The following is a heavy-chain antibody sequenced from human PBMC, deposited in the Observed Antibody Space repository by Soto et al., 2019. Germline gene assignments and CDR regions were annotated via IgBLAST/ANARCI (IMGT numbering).Heavy chain of an antibody. CDR3: ARGLAYCGGDCHRFDY. CDR1: GYTFTGYY. V-gene: IGHV1-2*02. D-gene: IGHD2-21*02. CDR2: INPNSGDT. Sequence: ASVKVSCKASGYTFTGYYMHWVRQAPGQGPEWMGWINPNSGDTNYAQKLQGRVTMTTDTSTSTAYMELRSLRSDDTAVYYCARGLAYCGGDCHRFDYWGQGTLVTVSS. J-gene: IGHJ4*02.